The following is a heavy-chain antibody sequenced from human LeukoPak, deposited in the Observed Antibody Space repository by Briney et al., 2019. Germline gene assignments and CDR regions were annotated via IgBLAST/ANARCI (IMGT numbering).Heavy chain of an antibody. CDR2: INHSGST. Sequence: SETLSLTCAVYGGCFSGYCWSWIRQPPGKGLEWIGEINHSGSTNYNPSLKSRVTISVDTSKNQFSLKLSSVTAADTAVYYCARARALAAFDIWGQGTMVTVSS. CDR3: ARARALAAFDI. CDR1: GGCFSGYC. J-gene: IGHJ3*02. V-gene: IGHV4-34*01.